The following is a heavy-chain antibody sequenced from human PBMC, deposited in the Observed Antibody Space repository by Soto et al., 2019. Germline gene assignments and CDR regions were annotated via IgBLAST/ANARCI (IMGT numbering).Heavy chain of an antibody. CDR3: ARMPYGSKDNNYFDP. D-gene: IGHD3-10*01. V-gene: IGHV2-5*02. CDR1: GFSLTSSGVA. CDR2: IYWEDDK. Sequence: QITLKESGPTLVKPTQTLTLTCTFSGFSLTSSGVAVGWIRQPPGKALEWLALIYWEDDKRYSPSLKSRLTIIKDTSKNQVVLTMTNMDPVDTATYYCARMPYGSKDNNYFDPWGQGILVTVSS. J-gene: IGHJ5*02.